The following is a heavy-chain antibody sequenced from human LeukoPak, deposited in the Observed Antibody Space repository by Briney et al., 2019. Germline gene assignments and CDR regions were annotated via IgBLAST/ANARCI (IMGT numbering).Heavy chain of an antibody. Sequence: ASVKVSCKASRYTFTSYDINWVRQATGQGLEWMGWMNPNSGNTGYAQKFQGRVTMTRNTSISTAYMELSSLRSEDTAVYYCARGRSSSLRKLLPQWLEHTGTFDIWGQGTMVTVSS. D-gene: IGHD6-19*01. CDR1: RYTFTSYD. CDR3: ARGRSSSLRKLLPQWLEHTGTFDI. V-gene: IGHV1-8*01. J-gene: IGHJ3*02. CDR2: MNPNSGNT.